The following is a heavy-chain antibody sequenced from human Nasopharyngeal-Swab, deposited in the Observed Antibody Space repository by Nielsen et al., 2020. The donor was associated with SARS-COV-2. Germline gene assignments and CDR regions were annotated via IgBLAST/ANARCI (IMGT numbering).Heavy chain of an antibody. CDR3: AKGGWLRPHAEAEKDYYYYMDV. CDR2: IIPILGVR. Sequence: WVRQAPGQGLEWMGGIIPILGVRNYPQDFQDRVTITADTSTNTAYMELSSLGSEDTAVYYCAKGGWLRPHAEAEKDYYYYMDVWGKGTTVTVSS. V-gene: IGHV1-69*10. D-gene: IGHD5-12*01. J-gene: IGHJ6*03.